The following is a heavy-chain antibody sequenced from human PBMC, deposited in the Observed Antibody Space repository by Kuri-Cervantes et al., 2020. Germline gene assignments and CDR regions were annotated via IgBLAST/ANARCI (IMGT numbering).Heavy chain of an antibody. CDR1: GGSISSGGYY. J-gene: IGHJ4*02. CDR3: ARDKTYSSGRRSHFDY. V-gene: IGHV4-31*03. Sequence: SETLSLTCTVSGGSISSGGYYWSWIRQHPGKGLEWIGYIYYSGSTYYNPSLRSRVTISVDTSKNQFSLKLSSVTAADTAVYYCARDKTYSSGRRSHFDYWGQGTLVTDSS. CDR2: IYYSGST. D-gene: IGHD6-19*01.